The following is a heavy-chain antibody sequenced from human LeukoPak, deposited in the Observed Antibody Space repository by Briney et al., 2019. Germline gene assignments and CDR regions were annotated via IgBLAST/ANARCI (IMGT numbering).Heavy chain of an antibody. CDR1: SGSIFSSNW. V-gene: IGHV4-4*02. CDR3: AREQWLGPNFDY. CDR2: IFHSGST. Sequence: PSETLSLTCAVSSGSIFSSNWWSWVRQPPGKGLEWIGQIFHSGSTSYSPSLKSRVTISVDTSKNQFSLKLSSVTAADTAVYYCAREQWLGPNFDYWGQGTLVTVSS. J-gene: IGHJ4*02. D-gene: IGHD6-19*01.